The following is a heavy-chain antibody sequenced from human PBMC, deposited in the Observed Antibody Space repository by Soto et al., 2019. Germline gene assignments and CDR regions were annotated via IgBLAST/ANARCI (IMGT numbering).Heavy chain of an antibody. CDR2: IYTSGST. CDR1: GGSISSYY. Sequence: SETLSLTCTVSGGSISSYYWSWIRQPAGKGLEWIGRIYTSGSTNYNPSLKSRVTMSVDTSKNQFSLKLSSVTAADTAVYYCARDSRVAAAGTTGPPLYYYYGMDVWGQGTKVTVSS. J-gene: IGHJ6*02. V-gene: IGHV4-4*07. CDR3: ARDSRVAAAGTTGPPLYYYYGMDV. D-gene: IGHD6-13*01.